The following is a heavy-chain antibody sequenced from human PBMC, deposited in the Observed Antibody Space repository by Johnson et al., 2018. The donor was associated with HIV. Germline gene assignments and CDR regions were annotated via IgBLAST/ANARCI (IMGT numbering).Heavy chain of an antibody. CDR1: GFTISTFW. V-gene: IGHV3-74*01. CDR3: ATEVDAFDM. J-gene: IGHJ3*02. Sequence: EQLVESGGALVQPGGSLRLSCEVSGFTISTFWMHWVRQVPGKGLMWVSGIYENENIINYADSVKGRFTISRDNAKNTLYLQMNSLRAEDTAVYYCATEVDAFDMWGQGTLVTVSS. CDR2: IYENENII.